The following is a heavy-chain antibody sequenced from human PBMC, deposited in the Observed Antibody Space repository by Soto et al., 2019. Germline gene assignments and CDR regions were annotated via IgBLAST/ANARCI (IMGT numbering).Heavy chain of an antibody. CDR3: ARHISTFRYSYYAMDV. Sequence: GESLKISCKGSGYTFTDYWIGWVRQLPGKGLEWMGIIYPGDSDTRYSPSFQGHVTTTVDKSTSTAYLQWNTLKASDTAMYYCARHISTFRYSYYAMDVWGQGTTVTVSS. D-gene: IGHD2-2*01. CDR2: IYPGDSDT. CDR1: GYTFTDYW. V-gene: IGHV5-51*01. J-gene: IGHJ6*02.